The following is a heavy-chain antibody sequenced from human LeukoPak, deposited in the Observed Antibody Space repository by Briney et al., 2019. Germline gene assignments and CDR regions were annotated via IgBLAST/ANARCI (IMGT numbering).Heavy chain of an antibody. CDR1: GGSLSNYY. Sequence: SETLSLTCTVSGGSLSNYYWSWIRQPPGKGLEWIGYIYYSGSINYNPSLKSRVTISVDMSKNQFSLQLSSVTAADTAVYYCARQSWDGDYIAKLFDYWGQGTLVTVSS. J-gene: IGHJ4*02. CDR2: IYYSGSI. D-gene: IGHD4-17*01. V-gene: IGHV4-59*08. CDR3: ARQSWDGDYIAKLFDY.